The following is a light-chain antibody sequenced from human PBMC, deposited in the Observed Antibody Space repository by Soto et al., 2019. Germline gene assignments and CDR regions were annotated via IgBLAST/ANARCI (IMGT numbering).Light chain of an antibody. CDR2: AAS. J-gene: IGKJ4*01. CDR3: QQIYRAPLT. CDR1: QSITTY. V-gene: IGKV1-39*01. Sequence: DVQMYEAPSSLSASIGDRVTITCLASQSITTYLSWYRQKPGKAPKLLIYAASSLQSGVPSRFSGSGSETEFTLSISSLQPEDFATYFCQQIYRAPLTFGGGTKVDIK.